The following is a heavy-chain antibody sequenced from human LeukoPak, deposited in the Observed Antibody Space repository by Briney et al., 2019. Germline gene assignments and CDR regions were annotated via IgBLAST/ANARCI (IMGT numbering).Heavy chain of an antibody. D-gene: IGHD2-2*01. V-gene: IGHV4-59*01. CDR3: ARSDCSSTSCVSGIFWFDP. CDR2: IYYSGST. CDR1: GGSISSYY. J-gene: IGHJ5*02. Sequence: PSETLSLTCTVSGGSISSYYWSWIRQPPGKGLEWIGYIYYSGSTNYNPSPKSRVTISVDTSKNQFSLKLSSVTAADTAVYYWARSDCSSTSCVSGIFWFDPWGQGTLVTVSS.